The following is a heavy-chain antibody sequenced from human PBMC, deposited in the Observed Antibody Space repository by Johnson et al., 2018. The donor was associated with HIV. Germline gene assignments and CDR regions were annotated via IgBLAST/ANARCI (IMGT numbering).Heavy chain of an antibody. Sequence: QEKLVESGGGVVQPGRSLRLSCAASGFTFSSYDMHWVRQAPGKGLEWVAVISYDGSNKYYADSVKGRFTISRDNFKNTVYLQMNSLRTVDTAVYYCARGYTWNDVSIWGQGTMVTVSS. J-gene: IGHJ3*02. CDR1: GFTFSSYD. CDR3: ARGYTWNDVSI. V-gene: IGHV3-30*03. CDR2: ISYDGSNK. D-gene: IGHD1-1*01.